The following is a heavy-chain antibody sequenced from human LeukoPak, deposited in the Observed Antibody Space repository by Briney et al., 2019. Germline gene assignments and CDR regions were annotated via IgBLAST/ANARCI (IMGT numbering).Heavy chain of an antibody. V-gene: IGHV4-34*01. Sequence: SETLSLTCAVYGGSFSGYYWSWIRQPPGKGLEWIGEINHSGSTNYNPSLKSRVTISVDTSKNQFSLKLSPVTAADTAVYYCARVGVDYSGNIIKYFFDYWGQGTLVTVSS. J-gene: IGHJ4*02. CDR1: GGSFSGYY. CDR2: INHSGST. D-gene: IGHD4-23*01. CDR3: ARVGVDYSGNIIKYFFDY.